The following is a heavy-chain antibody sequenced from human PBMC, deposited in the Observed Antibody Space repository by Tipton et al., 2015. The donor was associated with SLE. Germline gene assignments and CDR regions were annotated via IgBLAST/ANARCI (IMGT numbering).Heavy chain of an antibody. CDR3: ARGIVVVPRAFDY. CDR2: INHSGST. D-gene: IGHD3-22*01. V-gene: IGHV4-34*01. J-gene: IGHJ4*02. CDR1: GGSFSGYY. Sequence: TLSLTCAVYGGSFSGYYWSWIRQPPGKGLEWIGEINHSGSTNYNPSPKSRVTISVDTSKNQFSLKLSSVTAADTAVYYCARGIVVVPRAFDYWGQGTLVTVSS.